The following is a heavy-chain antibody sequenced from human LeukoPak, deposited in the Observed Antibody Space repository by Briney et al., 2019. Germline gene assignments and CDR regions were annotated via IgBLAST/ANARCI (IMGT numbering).Heavy chain of an antibody. V-gene: IGHV1-46*01. CDR1: GYTFTSYY. J-gene: IGHJ3*02. Sequence: ASVKVSCKASGYTFTSYYMHWVRQAPGQGLEWMGIINPSGGSTSYAQKFQGRVTMTRDMSTSTVYMELSSLRSEDTAVYYCARDLYGFGAFDIWGQGTMVTVSS. D-gene: IGHD3-10*01. CDR3: ARDLYGFGAFDI. CDR2: INPSGGST.